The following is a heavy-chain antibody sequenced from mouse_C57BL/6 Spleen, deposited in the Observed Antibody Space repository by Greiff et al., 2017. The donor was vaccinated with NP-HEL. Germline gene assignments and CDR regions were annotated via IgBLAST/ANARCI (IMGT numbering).Heavy chain of an antibody. V-gene: IGHV5-4*01. D-gene: IGHD1-1*01. CDR1: GFTFSSYA. CDR2: ISDGGSYT. CDR3: ARSPPYYYGSGPAMDY. J-gene: IGHJ4*01. Sequence: EVQLVESGGGLVKPGGSLKLSCAASGFTFSSYAMSWVRQTPEKRLEWVATISDGGSYTYYPDNVKGRFTISRDNAKNNLYLQMSHLKSEDTAMYYCARSPPYYYGSGPAMDYWGQGTSVTVSS.